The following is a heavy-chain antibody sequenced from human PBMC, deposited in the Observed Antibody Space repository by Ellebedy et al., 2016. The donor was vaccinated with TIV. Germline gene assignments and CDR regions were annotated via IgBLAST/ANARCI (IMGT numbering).Heavy chain of an antibody. V-gene: IGHV4-59*08. CDR3: ARHWGTGYAYYFDY. J-gene: IGHJ4*02. D-gene: IGHD3/OR15-3a*01. CDR2: ISYSGRT. CDR1: GGPISSHY. Sequence: MPSETLSLTCTVSGGPISSHYWTWIRQAPGKGLEWIGYISYSGRTDYKPSFKSRVTISVDTSKKQFSLNLSSVTAAYTAVYYCARHWGTGYAYYFDYWGQGTLVTVSS.